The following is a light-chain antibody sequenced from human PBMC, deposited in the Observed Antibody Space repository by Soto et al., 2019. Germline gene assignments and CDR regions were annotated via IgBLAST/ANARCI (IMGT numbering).Light chain of an antibody. CDR3: GAWDTSLSLVV. Sequence: QSVLTQPPSVSAAPGQKVTISCSGSSSNIGNNHVSWYQQFPGTAPKLLLYDNNNRPSEIPDRFSGSKSGTSATLGITGLQPGDEADYYCGAWDTSLSLVVFGEGTKVTVL. CDR1: SSNIGNNH. V-gene: IGLV1-51*01. CDR2: DNN. J-gene: IGLJ2*01.